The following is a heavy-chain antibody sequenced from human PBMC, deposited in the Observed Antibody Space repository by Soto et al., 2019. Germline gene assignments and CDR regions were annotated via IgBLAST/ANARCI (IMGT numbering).Heavy chain of an antibody. V-gene: IGHV1-69*13. J-gene: IGHJ3*02. CDR2: IIPIFGTA. CDR1: GGTFSSYA. CDR3: AAELYSGGRCCSFDI. D-gene: IGHD2-15*01. Sequence: SVKVSCKASGGTFSSYAITWVRQAPGQGLEWMGGIIPIFGTANYAQKFQGRVTITADESTSTAYMELSSLRSEDTAVYYCAAELYSGGRCCSFDIWGQGTMVTVSS.